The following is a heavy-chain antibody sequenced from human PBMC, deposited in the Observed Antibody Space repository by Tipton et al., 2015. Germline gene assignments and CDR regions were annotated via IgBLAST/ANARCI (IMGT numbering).Heavy chain of an antibody. CDR1: GFKFDDHA. CDR3: AREAGFTVGAHWYFDL. D-gene: IGHD4-23*01. CDR2: ISWHSVKR. Sequence: LSLTCAASGFKFDDHAMHWVRQVPAKGLAWVSGISWHSVKRQYADSVKGRFTVSRDNAKRIVYLEMSSLKLEDTALYFCAREAGFTVGAHWYFDLWGRGTLVTVSS. V-gene: IGHV3-9*01. J-gene: IGHJ2*01.